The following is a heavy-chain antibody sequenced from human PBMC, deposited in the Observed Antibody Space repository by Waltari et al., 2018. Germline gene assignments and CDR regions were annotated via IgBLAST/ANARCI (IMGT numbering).Heavy chain of an antibody. CDR3: TGSGPYYYYGMDV. CDR1: GFTFGDYA. CDR2: IRSKAYGGKT. D-gene: IGHD3-3*01. Sequence: EVQLVESGGGLVQPGRSLRLSCTASGFTFGDYAMSWVRPAPGKGLGWVGFIRSKAYGGKTEYAASVKGRFTISRDDSKSSAYLQMNSLKTEDTAVYYCTGSGPYYYYGMDVWGQGTTVTVSS. J-gene: IGHJ6*02. V-gene: IGHV3-49*04.